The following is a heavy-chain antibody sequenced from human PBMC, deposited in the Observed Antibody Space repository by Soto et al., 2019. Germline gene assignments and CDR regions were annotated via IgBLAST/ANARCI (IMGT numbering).Heavy chain of an antibody. J-gene: IGHJ6*02. Sequence: PGGSLRLSCAASGFTFDDYAMHWVRQAPGKGLEWVSGISWNSGSIGYADSVKGRFTISRDNAKNSLYLQVNSLRAEDTALYYCAKDLSGSYSHYYYYGMDVWGQGTTVTVSS. V-gene: IGHV3-9*01. CDR1: GFTFDDYA. CDR2: ISWNSGSI. D-gene: IGHD1-26*01. CDR3: AKDLSGSYSHYYYYGMDV.